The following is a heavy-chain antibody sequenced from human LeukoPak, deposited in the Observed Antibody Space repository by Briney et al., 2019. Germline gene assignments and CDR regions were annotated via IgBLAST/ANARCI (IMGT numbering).Heavy chain of an antibody. Sequence: GGSLRLSCAVSGFNFRDHWMDWVRQAPGRGLEWVGHIKNDGSETYYLDSLKGRFSISRDNTNNALYLQMNSLRVEDTAVYYCVKNDGWFHLAQWGQGTLVTVSS. CDR3: VKNDGWFHLAQ. J-gene: IGHJ4*02. CDR2: IKNDGSET. CDR1: GFNFRDHW. V-gene: IGHV3-7*03. D-gene: IGHD6-19*01.